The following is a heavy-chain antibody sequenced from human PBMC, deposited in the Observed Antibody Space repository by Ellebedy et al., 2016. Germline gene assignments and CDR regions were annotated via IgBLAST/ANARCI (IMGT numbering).Heavy chain of an antibody. CDR1: GFTFDDYA. V-gene: IGHV3-9*01. J-gene: IGHJ6*02. CDR2: ISWNSGTI. CDR3: GATPWPDYHFYGMDV. Sequence: SLKISCAASGFTFDDYAMHWVRQPPGRGLEWVSFISWNSGTIHYADSVKGRFTISRDNAKNSLYLQMNSLRAEDSAVYFCGATPWPDYHFYGMDVWGPGTTVTVSS.